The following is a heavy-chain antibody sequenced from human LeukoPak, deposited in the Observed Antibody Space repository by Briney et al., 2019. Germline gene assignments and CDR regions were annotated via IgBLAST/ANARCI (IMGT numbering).Heavy chain of an antibody. CDR1: GYTFTSYG. CDR2: ISAYNGNT. V-gene: IGHV1-18*01. D-gene: IGHD2-2*01. Sequence: GASVKVSCKASGYTFTSYGISWVRQAPGQGLEWMGGISAYNGNTNYAQKLQGRVTMTTDTSTSTAYMELRSLRSDDTAVYYCARVGTIVVVPAAKSLDYWGQGTLVTVSS. CDR3: ARVGTIVVVPAAKSLDY. J-gene: IGHJ4*02.